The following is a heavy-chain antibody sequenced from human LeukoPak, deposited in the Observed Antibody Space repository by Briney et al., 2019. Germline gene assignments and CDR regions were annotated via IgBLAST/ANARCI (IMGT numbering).Heavy chain of an antibody. J-gene: IGHJ6*03. CDR2: TIPVYGTT. CDR1: GGTFSSNA. V-gene: IGHV1-69*13. CDR3: ARAGPPSRDYYYYMDV. Sequence: ASVKVSCKASGGTFSSNAISWVRQAPGQGLEWMGGTIPVYGTTNYAQKFQGRVTITADESTGTVYMELNTLRSEDTAVYYCARAGPPSRDYYYYMDVWGTGIMVTVAS.